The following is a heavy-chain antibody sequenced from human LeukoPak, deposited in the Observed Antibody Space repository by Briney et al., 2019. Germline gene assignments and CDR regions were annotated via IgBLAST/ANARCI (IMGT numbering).Heavy chain of an antibody. D-gene: IGHD3-10*01. Sequence: SETLSLTCTVSGGSISSYYWSWIRQPPGKGLEWIGYIYYSGSTNYNPSLKSRVTISVDTSKNQFSLKLSSVTAADTAVYYCARARGSGSYYKIDYWGQGTMATVSS. J-gene: IGHJ3*01. V-gene: IGHV4-59*01. CDR3: ARARGSGSYYKIDY. CDR2: IYYSGST. CDR1: GGSISSYY.